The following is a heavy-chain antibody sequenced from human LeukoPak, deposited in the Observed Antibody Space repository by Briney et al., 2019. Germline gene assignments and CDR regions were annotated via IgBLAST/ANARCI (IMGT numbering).Heavy chain of an antibody. CDR1: GYTFTDYY. CDR3: ARANLLYCSSSTCLFDY. J-gene: IGHJ4*02. D-gene: IGHD2-2*01. Sequence: ASVKVSCKASGYTFTDYYTHWVRQAPGQGFEWMGWINPNDGDTNYAQKFQGRVTMTRDTSISTAHMEVSRLRSDDTAVYYCARANLLYCSSSTCLFDYWGQGTLVTVSS. V-gene: IGHV1-2*02. CDR2: INPNDGDT.